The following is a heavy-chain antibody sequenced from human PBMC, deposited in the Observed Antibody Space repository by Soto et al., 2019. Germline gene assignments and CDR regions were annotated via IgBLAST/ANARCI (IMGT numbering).Heavy chain of an antibody. Sequence: ASVKVSCKASGYTFTGYYMHWVRQAPGQGLEWMGWINPNSGGTNYAQKFQGRVTMTRDTSISTAYMELSRLRSDDTAVYYCARAPNSYDWFDPCGQGTLFTVSS. V-gene: IGHV1-2*02. CDR3: ARAPNSYDWFDP. CDR1: GYTFTGYY. J-gene: IGHJ5*02. D-gene: IGHD1-26*01. CDR2: INPNSGGT.